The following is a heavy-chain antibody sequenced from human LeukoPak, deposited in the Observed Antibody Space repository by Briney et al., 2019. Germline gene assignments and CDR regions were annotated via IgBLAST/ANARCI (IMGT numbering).Heavy chain of an antibody. Sequence: ASVKVPCKAYGYTFTSYDINWVRQATGQGLEWMGWMNPNSGNTGYAQKFQGRVTMTRNTSISTAYMELSSLRSEDTAVYYCARVTSGKRLLYFPLNYYYMDVWGKGTTVTVSS. J-gene: IGHJ6*03. CDR3: ARVTSGKRLLYFPLNYYYMDV. V-gene: IGHV1-8*01. D-gene: IGHD2-8*01. CDR1: GYTFTSYD. CDR2: MNPNSGNT.